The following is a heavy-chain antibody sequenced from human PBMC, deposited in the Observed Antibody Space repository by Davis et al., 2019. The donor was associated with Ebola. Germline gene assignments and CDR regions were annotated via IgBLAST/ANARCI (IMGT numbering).Heavy chain of an antibody. D-gene: IGHD2-15*01. V-gene: IGHV1-8*03. CDR2: MNPNSGNT. CDR3: ARQEPYCSGGSCYAGWFDP. CDR1: GYTFTNYD. Sequence: ASVKVSCKASGYTFTNYDINWVRQATGQGLEWMGWMNPNSGNTGYAQKFQGRVTITADESTRTAYMELSSLRSEETAVYYCARQEPYCSGGSCYAGWFDPWGQGTLVTVSS. J-gene: IGHJ5*02.